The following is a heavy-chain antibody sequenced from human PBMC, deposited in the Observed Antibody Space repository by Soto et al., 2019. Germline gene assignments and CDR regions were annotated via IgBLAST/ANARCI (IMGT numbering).Heavy chain of an antibody. CDR2: INWDSGDI. J-gene: IGHJ4*02. D-gene: IGHD2-8*01. CDR1: GISFDDYA. Sequence: VQLVESGGGLVQPGGSRRLSCVVSGISFDDYAMHWVRQVPGKGLEWVSGINWDSGDIGYADSVKGRITISRDNGKNALYLQMNRLKTEDTALYYCAKDTAPGFYDANGHLDYWGQGTPVTVSS. CDR3: AKDTAPGFYDANGHLDY. V-gene: IGHV3-9*01.